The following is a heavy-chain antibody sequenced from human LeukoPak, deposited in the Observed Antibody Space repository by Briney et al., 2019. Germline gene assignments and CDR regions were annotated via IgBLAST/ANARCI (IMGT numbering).Heavy chain of an antibody. Sequence: PSETLSLTCAVYGGSFSGYYWSWIRQPPGKGLEWIGEINHSGSTNYNPSLKSRVTISVDTSKNQFSLKLSSVTAADTAVYYCARPSRYSSSSGFGYWGQGTLVTVSS. J-gene: IGHJ4*02. CDR1: GGSFSGYY. V-gene: IGHV4-34*01. D-gene: IGHD6-6*01. CDR3: ARPSRYSSSSGFGY. CDR2: INHSGST.